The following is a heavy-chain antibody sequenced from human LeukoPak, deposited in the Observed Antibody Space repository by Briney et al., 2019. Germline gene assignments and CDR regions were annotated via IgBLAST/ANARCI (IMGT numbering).Heavy chain of an antibody. Sequence: GASVKVSCEASGYTFTSYYMHWVRQAPGQGLEWMGRINPNSGGTNYAQKFQGRVTMTRDTSISTAYMELSRLRSDDTAVYYCARDMSVVAAPDYWGQGTLVTVSS. CDR1: GYTFTSYY. CDR3: ARDMSVVAAPDY. J-gene: IGHJ4*02. V-gene: IGHV1-2*06. D-gene: IGHD2-15*01. CDR2: INPNSGGT.